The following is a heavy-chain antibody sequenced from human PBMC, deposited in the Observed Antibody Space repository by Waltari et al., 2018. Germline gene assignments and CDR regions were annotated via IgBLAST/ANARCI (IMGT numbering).Heavy chain of an antibody. V-gene: IGHV3-30*02. J-gene: IGHJ4*02. CDR3: AKDELHYYYGSGSYEDY. CDR2: IRYDGSNK. Sequence: QVQLVESGGGVVQPGGSLRLSCAASGFTFSSYGMHWVRQAPGKGLEWVAFIRYDGSNKYYADSVKGRVTISRDNSKNTLYLQMNSLRAEDTAVYYCAKDELHYYYGSGSYEDYWGQGTLVTVAS. CDR1: GFTFSSYG. D-gene: IGHD3-10*01.